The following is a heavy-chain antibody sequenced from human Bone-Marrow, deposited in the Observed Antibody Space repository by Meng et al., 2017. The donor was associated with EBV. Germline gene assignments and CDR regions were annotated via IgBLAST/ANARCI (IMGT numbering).Heavy chain of an antibody. J-gene: IGHJ4*02. CDR1: GGSIRSSNW. CDR3: AAGFRELVRSRDY. Sequence: QEQLQEPGPRLVKPSGTLSLTCVVSGGSIRSSNWWSWVRQPPGKGLEWIGEIFYGGSTNYNPSLESRVTISVDKSKNQFSLKLSSVTAADTAVYYCAAGFRELVRSRDYWGQGTLVTVSS. V-gene: IGHV4-4*02. CDR2: IFYGGST. D-gene: IGHD3-10*01.